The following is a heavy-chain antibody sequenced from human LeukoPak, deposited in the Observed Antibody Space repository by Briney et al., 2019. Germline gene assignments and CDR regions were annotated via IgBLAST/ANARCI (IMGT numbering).Heavy chain of an antibody. V-gene: IGHV3-21*01. CDR3: VRRRGSGWYDRDY. J-gene: IGHJ4*02. D-gene: IGHD6-19*01. CDR1: GFTFSSYS. CDR2: ISSSSSYI. Sequence: TPGGSLRLSCAASGFTFSSYSMNWVRQAPGKGLEWVSSISSSSSYIYYADSVKGRFTISRDNAKNSLYLQMNSLRAEDTAVYYCVRRRGSGWYDRDYWGQGTLVTVSS.